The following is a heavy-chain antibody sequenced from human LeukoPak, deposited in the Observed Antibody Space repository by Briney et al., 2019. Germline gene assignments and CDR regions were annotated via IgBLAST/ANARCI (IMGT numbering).Heavy chain of an antibody. D-gene: IGHD1-1*01. CDR1: GGTFSNYA. J-gene: IGHJ4*02. CDR3: ARGKNWNDLTFDY. V-gene: IGHV1-69*06. Sequence: SVKVSCKASGGTFSNYAISWVRQAPGQGLEWMGGIIPIFGTANYAQKFQGRVTITADKSTSTAYMELSSLRSEDTAVYYCARGKNWNDLTFDYWGQGTLVTVSS. CDR2: IIPIFGTA.